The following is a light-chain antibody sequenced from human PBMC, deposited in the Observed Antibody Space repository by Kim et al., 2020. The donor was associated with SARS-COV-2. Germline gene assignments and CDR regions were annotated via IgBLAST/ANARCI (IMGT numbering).Light chain of an antibody. CDR1: SLRDYY. CDR3: NSHDTNTDHLGL. CDR2: GKN. Sequence: LGQTVTITCQVDSLRDYYAGWYQQKPGQAPLLVLYGKNTRPSGIPDLFSGSTSGDTASLTITWAQAVDEAAYYCNSHDTNTDHLGLFGGGTRLTGL. J-gene: IGLJ2*01. V-gene: IGLV3-19*01.